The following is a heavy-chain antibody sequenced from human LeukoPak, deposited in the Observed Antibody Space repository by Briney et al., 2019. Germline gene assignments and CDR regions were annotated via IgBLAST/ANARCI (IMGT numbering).Heavy chain of an antibody. D-gene: IGHD3-10*01. CDR2: IGGSGSPT. V-gene: IGHV3-48*03. J-gene: IGHJ6*03. Sequence: PGGSLRLSCAVSGFTFSDFEMNWVRQAPGKGPEWISYIGGSGSPTYYADSVKGRFTISRDNAKNSLYLQMNSLRAEDTAVYYCARDRAVRGLMSVYYYMDVWGKGTTVTVSS. CDR3: ARDRAVRGLMSVYYYMDV. CDR1: GFTFSDFE.